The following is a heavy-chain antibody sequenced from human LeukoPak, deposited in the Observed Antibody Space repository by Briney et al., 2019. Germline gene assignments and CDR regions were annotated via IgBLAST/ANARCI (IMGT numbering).Heavy chain of an antibody. Sequence: SETLSLTCTVSGYSISSGYYWGWIRQPPGKGLEWIGNIYPTGSTYYNPSLKSRVTISVDTSKNQFSLKLSSVTAADTAVYYCASGSLLLWFGELPEYFQHWGQGTLVTVSS. CDR2: IYPTGST. V-gene: IGHV4-38-2*02. CDR1: GYSISSGYY. J-gene: IGHJ1*01. CDR3: ASGSLLLWFGELPEYFQH. D-gene: IGHD3-10*01.